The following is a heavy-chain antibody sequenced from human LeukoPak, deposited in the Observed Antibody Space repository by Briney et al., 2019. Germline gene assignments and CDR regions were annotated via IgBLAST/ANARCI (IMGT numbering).Heavy chain of an antibody. J-gene: IGHJ4*02. Sequence: GRSLRLSCAASGFTFSSYGMHWVRQAPGKGLEWVAVISYDGSNKYYADSVKGRFTISRDNSKNTLYLQMNSLRAEDTAVYYCAKAPPDDSSGYYSPTGDYWGQGTLVTVSS. V-gene: IGHV3-30*18. D-gene: IGHD3-22*01. CDR2: ISYDGSNK. CDR3: AKAPPDDSSGYYSPTGDY. CDR1: GFTFSSYG.